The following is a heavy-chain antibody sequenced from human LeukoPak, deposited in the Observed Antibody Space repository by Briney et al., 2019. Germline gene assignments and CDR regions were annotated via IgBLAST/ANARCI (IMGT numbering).Heavy chain of an antibody. Sequence: GASVKVSCKASGGTFSSYAISWVRQAPGQGLEWMGRIIPIFGTANYAQKFQGRVTITTDESTSTAYMELSSLRSEDTAVCYCARDPVQDYGGNSGGFDPWGQGTLVTVSS. CDR3: ARDPVQDYGGNSGGFDP. D-gene: IGHD4-23*01. CDR1: GGTFSSYA. CDR2: IIPIFGTA. J-gene: IGHJ5*02. V-gene: IGHV1-69*05.